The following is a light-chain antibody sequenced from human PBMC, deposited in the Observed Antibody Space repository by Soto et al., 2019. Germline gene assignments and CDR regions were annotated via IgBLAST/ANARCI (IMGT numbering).Light chain of an antibody. CDR3: QHYNNSPRT. Sequence: EIVMTQSPATLSVSPGERATLSCRASQTLITNLAWYQQKPGQAPRLLIYGASTRATGIPARFSGSGSGTDFPLTISGLQAEDFVVYYWQHYNNSPRTFGQGTKVEIK. CDR1: QTLITN. J-gene: IGKJ1*01. V-gene: IGKV3-15*01. CDR2: GAS.